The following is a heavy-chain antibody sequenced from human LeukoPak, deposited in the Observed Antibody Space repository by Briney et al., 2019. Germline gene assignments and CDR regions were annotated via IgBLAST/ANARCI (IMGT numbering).Heavy chain of an antibody. CDR1: GGSISSSYW. V-gene: IGHV4-4*02. CDR3: AKDGFERGDDTDYMDV. D-gene: IGHD3-22*01. CDR2: IYHSGST. Sequence: PSGTLSLTCGVSGGSISSSYWWSWVRQPPGKGLEWIGEIYHSGSTNYNPSLKSRVTISVDKPKNQFSLNLSSVTAADTAVYYCAKDGFERGDDTDYMDVWGKGTTVTVSS. J-gene: IGHJ6*03.